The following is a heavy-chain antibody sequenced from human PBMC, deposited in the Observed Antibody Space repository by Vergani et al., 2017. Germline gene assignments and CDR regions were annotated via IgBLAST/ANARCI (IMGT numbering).Heavy chain of an antibody. CDR3: ARHTTYTDS. D-gene: IGHD1-1*01. CDR2: IYPADSDN. J-gene: IGHJ4*02. Sequence: EVELVQSGPEMRKPGESLKISCKGSEYSFGNYWIGWVRQMPGKGLEWMGIIYPADSDNRYSPSFQGQVTISTDKSISTAFLQCDSLKASDTALYYCARHTTYTDSWGQGTLVTVSS. CDR1: EYSFGNYW. V-gene: IGHV5-51*01.